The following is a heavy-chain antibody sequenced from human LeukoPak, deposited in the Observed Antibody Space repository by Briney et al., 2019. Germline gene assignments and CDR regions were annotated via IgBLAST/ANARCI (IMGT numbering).Heavy chain of an antibody. CDR2: ISGSGGST. CDR3: AKGMSGYSYGQDY. D-gene: IGHD5-18*01. V-gene: IGHV3-23*01. Sequence: GGSLRLSCAASGFTFSSYAMSWVRQAPGKGLEWVSAISGSGGSTYYADSVKGRFTISRDNSKNTLYLQMNSLRAEDTAVNYCAKGMSGYSYGQDYWGQGTLVTVSS. CDR1: GFTFSSYA. J-gene: IGHJ4*02.